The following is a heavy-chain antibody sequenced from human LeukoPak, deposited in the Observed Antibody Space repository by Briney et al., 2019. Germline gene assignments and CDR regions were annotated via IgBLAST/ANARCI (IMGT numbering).Heavy chain of an antibody. CDR1: GGSISSYY. CDR2: IYYSGST. Sequence: PSETLSLTCTVSGGSISSYYWSWIRQPPGKGLEWIGYIYYSGSTNYNPSLKSRVTISVDTSKNQFALKLSSVAAADTAGYYCARHAENYYDSSVYFDYWGQGTLVTVSS. D-gene: IGHD3-22*01. J-gene: IGHJ4*02. V-gene: IGHV4-59*08. CDR3: ARHAENYYDSSVYFDY.